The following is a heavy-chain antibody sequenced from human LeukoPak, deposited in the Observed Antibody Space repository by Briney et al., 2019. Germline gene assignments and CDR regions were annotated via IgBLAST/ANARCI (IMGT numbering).Heavy chain of an antibody. CDR1: GFTFDDSG. D-gene: IGHD3-10*01. CDR2: INWNGDNT. CDR3: ASFFG. J-gene: IGHJ4*02. V-gene: IGHV3-20*04. Sequence: PGGSLRLSCAASGFTFDDSGMSWVRQAPGKGLEWVSGINWNGDNTAYADSVKGRFTISRDNGKNSLYLQMNSLRAEDTAVYYCASFFGWGQGPLVTVSS.